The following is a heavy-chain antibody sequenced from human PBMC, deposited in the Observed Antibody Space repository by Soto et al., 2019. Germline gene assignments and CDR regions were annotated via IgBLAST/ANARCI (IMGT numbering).Heavy chain of an antibody. CDR2: IFPKFGTT. Sequence: ASVKVSCKASGDTDTNYVISWVRQAPGQGLEWMGGIFPKFGTTYSAQKLQDRLTITADESTSTVYMQLSSLRLDDTAVYYCEAEMTFGKLSVVWGQGTTVTDSS. J-gene: IGHJ6*02. D-gene: IGHD3-16*02. V-gene: IGHV1-69*13. CDR3: EAEMTFGKLSVV. CDR1: GDTDTNYV.